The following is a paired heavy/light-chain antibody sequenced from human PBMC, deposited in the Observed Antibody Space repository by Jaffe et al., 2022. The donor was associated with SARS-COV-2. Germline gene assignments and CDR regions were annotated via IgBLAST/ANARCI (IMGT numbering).Light chain of an antibody. CDR3: SSKRSITRV. Sequence: QSALTQPASVSGSPGQSITISCTGTSSDIVNYNYVSWYQHHPGKAPKLIIYEVSYRPSGVPNRFSGSKSGNTASLTISGLQAEDEADYYCSSKRSITRVFGGGTKLTVL. CDR2: EVS. CDR1: SSDIVNYNY. V-gene: IGLV2-14*01. J-gene: IGLJ3*02.
Heavy chain of an antibody. CDR2: FSAEENRN. V-gene: IGHV3-30*19. CDR1: GFRISVYG. D-gene: IGHD1-26*01. CDR3: ARDGPHWDVDY. Sequence: QVQLVESGGGVVQPGRSLRLSCAASGFRISVYGMHWVRQAPGKGLEWLSFFSAEENRNFYADSVQGRFTGSRDNSKNTLYLEMKAVRAEDTAIYFCARDGPHWDVDYWGQGTLVTVSS. J-gene: IGHJ4*02.